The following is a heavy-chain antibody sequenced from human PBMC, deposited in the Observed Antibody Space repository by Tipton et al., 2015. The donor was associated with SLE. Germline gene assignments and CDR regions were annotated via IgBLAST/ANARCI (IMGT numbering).Heavy chain of an antibody. CDR3: AVFSSSLKFYYFDY. D-gene: IGHD6-13*01. CDR2: INPKSGDT. J-gene: IGHJ4*02. Sequence: QVQLVQSGAEVKKPGASVKVSCQASGYTFTSYAISWVRQAPGQGLEWMGWINPKSGDTDSAQKFQGRVTMTGDTSISTAYMELSRLRSDDTAVYFCAVFSSSLKFYYFDYWGQGTLVTVSS. CDR1: GYTFTSYA. V-gene: IGHV1-2*02.